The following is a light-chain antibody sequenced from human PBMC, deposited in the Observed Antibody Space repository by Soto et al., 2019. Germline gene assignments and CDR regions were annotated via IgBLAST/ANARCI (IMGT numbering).Light chain of an antibody. CDR2: AAS. CDR3: QQSYRTPRT. V-gene: IGKV1-39*01. Sequence: DLQLTQSPSSLSASVGDRVTITCRASQNIATYLNWYQQIPGKAPKLLIYAASSLHSGVPSRFSGSGSGTDFTLTISSLQPEDFATYYCQQSYRTPRTFGPGTKLEIK. CDR1: QNIATY. J-gene: IGKJ2*01.